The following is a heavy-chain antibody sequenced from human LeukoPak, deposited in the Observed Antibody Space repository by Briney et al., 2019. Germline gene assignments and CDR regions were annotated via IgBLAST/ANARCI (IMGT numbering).Heavy chain of an antibody. V-gene: IGHV3-23*01. J-gene: IGHJ4*02. CDR2: ISGSGSTT. CDR1: GFTFSSYW. CDR3: ARAKPKNMVRGLIMRRESRYYFDY. D-gene: IGHD3-10*01. Sequence: GGSLRLSCAASGFTFSSYWMSWVRQAPGKGLEWVISISGSGSTTFYADSVKGRFTISRDNSKSTLNSLRAEDTAVYYCARAKPKNMVRGLIMRRESRYYFDYWGQGTLVTVSS.